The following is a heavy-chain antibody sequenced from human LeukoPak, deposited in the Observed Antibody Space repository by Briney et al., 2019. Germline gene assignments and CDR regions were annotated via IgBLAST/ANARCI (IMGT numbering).Heavy chain of an antibody. CDR1: GVTFSSYC. J-gene: IGHJ4*02. D-gene: IGHD2-15*01. CDR3: ATGRAGPVGHSGLEY. Sequence: GGSLRLSCTVSGVTFSSYCMNWVRQAPGRGLEWVSSIDNRGEDMFSADSVKGRFTISRDNAKTSLYLQMNSLKAEDTAVYYCATGRAGPVGHSGLEYWGQGTLVTVSS. CDR2: IDNRGEDM. V-gene: IGHV3-21*01.